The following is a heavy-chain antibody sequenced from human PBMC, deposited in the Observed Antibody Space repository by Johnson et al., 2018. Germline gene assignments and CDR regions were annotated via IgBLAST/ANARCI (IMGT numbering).Heavy chain of an antibody. CDR2: IYNGDST. CDR1: GFTVSTSY. CDR3: ARDKVAGHYYYMDV. Sequence: VQLVESGGALVQXGGSLRLSCAASGFTVSTSYMSWVRQAPGKGLEWVSVIYNGDSTYYADSVKGRFTISRDNSKNTLYLQMNSLRAEDTAVYYCARDKVAGHYYYMDVWGKGTTVTVSS. V-gene: IGHV3-66*02. J-gene: IGHJ6*03. D-gene: IGHD6-19*01.